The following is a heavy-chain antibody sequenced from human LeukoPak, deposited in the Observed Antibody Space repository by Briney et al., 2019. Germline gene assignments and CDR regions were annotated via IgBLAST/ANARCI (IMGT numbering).Heavy chain of an antibody. CDR3: ARGRYGDYSYYYYYYMDV. Sequence: GGSLRLSCAASGFTFSTYGMSWVRQAPGKGLVWVSRINNDGSSTSYADSVKGRFTISRDNTKNTLYLQMNSLRAEDTAVYYCARGRYGDYSYYYYYYMDVWGKGTTVTVSS. J-gene: IGHJ6*03. CDR2: INNDGSST. CDR1: GFTFSTYG. V-gene: IGHV3-74*01. D-gene: IGHD4-17*01.